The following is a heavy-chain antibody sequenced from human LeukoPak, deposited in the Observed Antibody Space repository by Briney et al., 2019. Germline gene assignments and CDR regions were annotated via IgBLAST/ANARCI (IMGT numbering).Heavy chain of an antibody. V-gene: IGHV1-69*05. CDR3: AREDCSGGSCYYGGPFDY. Sequence: SVKVSCKASGGTFSSYAITWVRQAPGQGLEWMGRIIPIFDTTKYAQKLQGRVTITTDESTSTTYMDLSSLRSEDTAVYYCAREDCSGGSCYYGGPFDYWGQGTLVTVSS. CDR1: GGTFSSYA. J-gene: IGHJ4*02. D-gene: IGHD2-15*01. CDR2: IIPIFDTT.